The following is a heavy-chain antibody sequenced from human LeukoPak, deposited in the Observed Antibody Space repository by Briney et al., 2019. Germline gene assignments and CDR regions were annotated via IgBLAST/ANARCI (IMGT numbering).Heavy chain of an antibody. CDR3: ARGGYCGRDCYSHYFDY. V-gene: IGHV4-39*07. CDR2: IYYTGTT. D-gene: IGHD2-21*02. CDR1: GGSISSSRYY. J-gene: IGHJ4*02. Sequence: PSETLSLTCTVSGGSISSSRYYWGWIRQPPGKGLEWIGSIYYTGTTYYNPSLKSRVTISVNTSKTQFSLNLNSVTAADTAVYFCARGGYCGRDCYSHYFDYWGQRTLVTVSS.